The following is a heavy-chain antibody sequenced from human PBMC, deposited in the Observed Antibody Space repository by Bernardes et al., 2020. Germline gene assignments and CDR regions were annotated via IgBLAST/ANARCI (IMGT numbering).Heavy chain of an antibody. V-gene: IGHV3-23*01. CDR2: ISGSGGST. CDR3: AKPDYYDSSGQYFQH. D-gene: IGHD3-22*01. J-gene: IGHJ1*01. CDR1: GFTFSSYA. Sequence: GSLRLSCAASGFTFSSYAMSWVRQAPGKGLEWVSAISGSGGSTYYADSVKGRFTISRDNSKNTLYLQMNSLRAEDTAVYYCAKPDYYDSSGQYFQHWGQGTLVTVSS.